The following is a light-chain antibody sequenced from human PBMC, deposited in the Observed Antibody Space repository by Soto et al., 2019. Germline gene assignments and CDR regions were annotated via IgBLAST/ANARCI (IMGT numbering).Light chain of an antibody. CDR1: QSVSSY. Sequence: EIVLTQSPATLSLSPGERATLSCRASQSVSSYLAWYQQNPGQPPRLLIYDASNRATGIPARFSGSGSGTDFTLTISSLGPEYFAVYYCQQRSSITFGQGTRLEIK. J-gene: IGKJ5*01. CDR3: QQRSSIT. V-gene: IGKV3-11*01. CDR2: DAS.